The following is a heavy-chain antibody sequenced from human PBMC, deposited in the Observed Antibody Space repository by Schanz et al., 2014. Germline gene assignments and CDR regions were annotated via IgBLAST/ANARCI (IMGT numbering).Heavy chain of an antibody. J-gene: IGHJ4*02. CDR3: AKIERNED. V-gene: IGHV3-48*01. D-gene: IGHD1-1*01. Sequence: EVQLAESGGTLVRPGGSLRLSCAASGFTFSTSTMHWVRQAPGKGLEWISYITYNGGTIYYADSVKGRFTISRDNAKNSLYLQMNSLRAEDTAVYFCAKIERNEDWGQGTLVTVSS. CDR1: GFTFSTST. CDR2: ITYNGGTI.